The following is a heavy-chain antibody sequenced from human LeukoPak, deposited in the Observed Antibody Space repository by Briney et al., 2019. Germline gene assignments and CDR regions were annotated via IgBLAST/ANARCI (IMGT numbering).Heavy chain of an antibody. V-gene: IGHV4-59*01. J-gene: IGHJ4*02. CDR2: IYYSGST. CDR3: ARQYSSNWYTY. CDR1: GGSFSGYY. D-gene: IGHD6-13*01. Sequence: SETLSLTCAVYGGSFSGYYWSWIRQPPGKGLEWIGNIYYSGSTNYNPSLKSRVTISVDTSKNQFSLKLNSVTAADTAVYYCARQYSSNWYTYWGQGTLVTVSS.